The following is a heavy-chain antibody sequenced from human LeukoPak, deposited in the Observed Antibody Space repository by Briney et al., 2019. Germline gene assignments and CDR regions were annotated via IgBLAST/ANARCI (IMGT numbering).Heavy chain of an antibody. CDR1: GFTFTNYF. J-gene: IGHJ4*02. Sequence: GGSLRLSCAASGFTFTNYFMTWVRQAPGRGLEWVANINEDGSEKNYVGSVKGRFTISRDNARNSLYLQMNSLRAEDTAVYYCATYRYCTNGVCYRFDYWGQGTLVTVSS. CDR3: ATYRYCTNGVCYRFDY. D-gene: IGHD2-8*01. V-gene: IGHV3-7*01. CDR2: INEDGSEK.